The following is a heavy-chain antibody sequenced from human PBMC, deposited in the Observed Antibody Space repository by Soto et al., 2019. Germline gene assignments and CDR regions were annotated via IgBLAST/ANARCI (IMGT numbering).Heavy chain of an antibody. CDR3: AKDRTITGPLDY. V-gene: IGHV3-43*01. D-gene: IGHD3-3*01. CDR1: GFTFDDYT. CDR2: ISWDGGST. J-gene: IGHJ4*02. Sequence: GSLRLSCAASGFTFDDYTMHWVRQAPGKGLEWVSLISWDGGSTYYADSVKGRFTISRDNSKNSLYLQMNSLRTEDTALYYCAKDRTITGPLDYWGQGTLVTVSS.